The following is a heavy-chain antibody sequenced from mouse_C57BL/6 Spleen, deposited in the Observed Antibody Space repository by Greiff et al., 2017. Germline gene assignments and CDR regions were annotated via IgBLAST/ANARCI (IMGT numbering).Heavy chain of an antibody. Sequence: VQLVESGPELVKPGASVKISCKASGYAFSSSWMNWVKQRPGKGLEWIGRIYPGDGDTNYNGKFKGKSTLTADKSSSTPYMQLSSLTSEDSAIYFCARFDYDGYFDYWGQGTTLTVSS. J-gene: IGHJ2*01. CDR2: IYPGDGDT. V-gene: IGHV1-82*01. D-gene: IGHD2-4*01. CDR3: ARFDYDGYFDY. CDR1: GYAFSSSW.